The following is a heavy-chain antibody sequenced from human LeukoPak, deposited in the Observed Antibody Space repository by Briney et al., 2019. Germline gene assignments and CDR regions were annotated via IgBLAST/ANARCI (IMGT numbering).Heavy chain of an antibody. J-gene: IGHJ6*02. D-gene: IGHD3-3*01. CDR3: ARGGHQYYDFWSGHRYYYYGMDV. CDR2: INHSGST. V-gene: IGHV4-34*01. CDR1: GGSFSGYY. Sequence: SETLSLTCAVYGGSFSGYYWSWIRQPPGKGLEWIGEINHSGSTNYNPSLKSRVTISVDTSKNQFSLKLSSVTAADTAVYYCARGGHQYYDFWSGHRYYYYGMDVWGQGTTVTASS.